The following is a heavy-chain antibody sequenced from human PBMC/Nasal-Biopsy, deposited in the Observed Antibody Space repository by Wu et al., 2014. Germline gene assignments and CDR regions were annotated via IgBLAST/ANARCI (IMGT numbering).Heavy chain of an antibody. V-gene: IGHV4-59*01. CDR3: AREGKITGRIDQ. J-gene: IGHJ4*02. CDR2: VFYSGTT. Sequence: VSGDSIGTYLWNWIRQTPGKGLEWIGNVFYSGTTHYNPSLNGRVTISVDTSKSQFYLQLTSVTAADTALYFCAREGKITGRIDQWGQGTLVIVSA. CDR1: GDSIGTYL. D-gene: IGHD1-1*01.